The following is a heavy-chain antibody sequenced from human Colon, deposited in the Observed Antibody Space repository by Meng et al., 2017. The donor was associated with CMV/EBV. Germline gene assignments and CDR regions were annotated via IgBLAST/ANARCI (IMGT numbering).Heavy chain of an antibody. V-gene: IGHV4-39*01. CDR1: GDSITSNNNY. CDR3: ARRKWGSPRGVPFDY. Sequence: SETLSLTCNVSGDSITSNNNYWDWMRQPPGMGLEWIGSIYYNGNTYYKPSLKNRVTIFLDKSKNQVSLQLRSATAADTSVYYCARRKWGSPRGVPFDYWGQGTLVTVSS. D-gene: IGHD7-27*01. J-gene: IGHJ4*02. CDR2: IYYNGNT.